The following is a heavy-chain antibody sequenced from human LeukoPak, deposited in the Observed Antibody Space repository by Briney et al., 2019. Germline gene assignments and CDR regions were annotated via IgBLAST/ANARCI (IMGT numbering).Heavy chain of an antibody. D-gene: IGHD6-13*01. CDR2: ISYDGSNK. V-gene: IGHV3-30-3*01. CDR1: GFTFSSYA. Sequence: PGGSLRLSCAASGFTFSSYAMHWVRQAPGKGLEWVAVISYDGSNKYYADSVKGRFTISRDNSKNTLYLQMNSLRAEDTAVYYCARDSPPAPWIAAAGPHDYWGQGTLVTVSS. J-gene: IGHJ4*02. CDR3: ARDSPPAPWIAAAGPHDY.